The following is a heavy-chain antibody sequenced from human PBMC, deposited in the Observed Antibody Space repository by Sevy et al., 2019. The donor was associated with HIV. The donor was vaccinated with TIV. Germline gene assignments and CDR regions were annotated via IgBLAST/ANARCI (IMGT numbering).Heavy chain of an antibody. Sequence: GGSLRLSCAASGFTFSSYSMNWVRQAPGKGLEWVSYISRSSSTIYYVDAVKGRFTIARDNAKNSLYLQNNNLRAEDTGVNYCARSPPYSSGWYGNDYWGQGTLVTVSS. CDR2: ISRSSSTI. CDR3: ARSPPYSSGWYGNDY. D-gene: IGHD6-19*01. J-gene: IGHJ4*02. CDR1: GFTFSSYS. V-gene: IGHV3-48*01.